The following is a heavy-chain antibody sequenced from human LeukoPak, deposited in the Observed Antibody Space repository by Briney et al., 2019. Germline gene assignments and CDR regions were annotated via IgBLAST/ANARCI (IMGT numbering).Heavy chain of an antibody. CDR3: ARDSLGTSSGWFDP. CDR1: GFTFTSYS. J-gene: IGHJ5*02. CDR2: ISGGGGST. Sequence: GGSLRLSCAASGFTFTSYSMNWVRQAPGKGLEWVSTISGGGGSTYYADSVKGRFTISRDNSKNTLYLQMNSLRVEDTAVYYCARDSLGTSSGWFDPWGQGTLVTVSS. D-gene: IGHD6-19*01. V-gene: IGHV3-23*01.